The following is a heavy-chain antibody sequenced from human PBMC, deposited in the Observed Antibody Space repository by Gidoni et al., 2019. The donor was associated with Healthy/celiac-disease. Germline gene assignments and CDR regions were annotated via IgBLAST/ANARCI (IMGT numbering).Heavy chain of an antibody. V-gene: IGHV4-31*03. D-gene: IGHD3-9*01. J-gene: IGHJ4*02. CDR2: IYNSGST. CDR1: GGSISSGGYY. CDR3: ARVGYFDWLSHSQYYFDY. Sequence: QVQLQESGPGLVTPSQTLSLTCTVSGGSISSGGYYWSWIRQHPGKGLEWIGYIYNSGSTYYNPSLKSRVTISVDTSKNQFSLKLSSVTAADTAVYYCARVGYFDWLSHSQYYFDYWGQGTLVTVSS.